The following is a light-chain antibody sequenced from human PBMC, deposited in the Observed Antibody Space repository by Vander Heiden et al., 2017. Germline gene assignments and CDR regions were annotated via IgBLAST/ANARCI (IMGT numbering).Light chain of an antibody. CDR2: LGS. CDR3: RQALQTPHS. Sequence: DIVMTQSPPPLPVTTGVPAANSCRSSQSLLQSNGYSYLDWYLQKPGQSPQLLIYLGSNRASGVPDRFSGSGSGTDFTLKISRVEAEDVGVYYCRQALQTPHSFGGGTKVEIK. CDR1: QSLLQSNGYSY. J-gene: IGKJ4*01. V-gene: IGKV2-28*01.